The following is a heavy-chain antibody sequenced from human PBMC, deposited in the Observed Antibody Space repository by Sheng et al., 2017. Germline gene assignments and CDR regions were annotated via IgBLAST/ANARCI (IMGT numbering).Heavy chain of an antibody. J-gene: IGHJ4*02. CDR3: ARIITGSI. D-gene: IGHD1-20*01. Sequence: QVQLVESGGGVVQPGRSLRLSCAASGFTFSSYAMHWVRQAPGKGLEWVAVISYDGSNKYYADSVKGRFTISRDNSKNTLYLQMNSLRAEDTAVYYCARIITGSIWGQGTLVTVSS. V-gene: IGHV3-30-3*01. CDR2: ISYDGSNK. CDR1: GFTFSSYA.